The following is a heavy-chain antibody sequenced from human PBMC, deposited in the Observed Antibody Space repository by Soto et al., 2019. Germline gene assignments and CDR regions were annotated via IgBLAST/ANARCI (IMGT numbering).Heavy chain of an antibody. D-gene: IGHD4-4*01. CDR1: GFTFDDYA. V-gene: IGHV3-9*01. CDR2: ISWNSGSI. CDR3: AKDLDYSNAYYFDY. J-gene: IGHJ4*02. Sequence: EVQLVESGGGLVQPGRSLRLSCAASGFTFDDYAMDWFRQAPGKGLEWVSGISWNSGSIGYADSVKGRFTLSRDNAKNALYLQMNSLRAEDTALYDCAKDLDYSNAYYFDYSGQGTMVTVSS.